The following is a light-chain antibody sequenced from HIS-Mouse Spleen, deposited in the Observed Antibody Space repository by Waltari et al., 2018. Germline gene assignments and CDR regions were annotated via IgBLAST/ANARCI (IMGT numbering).Light chain of an antibody. CDR2: GNS. CDR1: SSNIGAGDD. Sequence: QSVLTPPPSVSGAPGQRVTISCTGSSSNIGAGDDVHWYQQPPGTAPKLLIYGNSNRPSGVPDRFSGSKSGTSASLAITGLQAEDEADYYCQSYDSSLSGYVFGTGTKVTVL. V-gene: IGLV1-40*01. J-gene: IGLJ1*01. CDR3: QSYDSSLSGYV.